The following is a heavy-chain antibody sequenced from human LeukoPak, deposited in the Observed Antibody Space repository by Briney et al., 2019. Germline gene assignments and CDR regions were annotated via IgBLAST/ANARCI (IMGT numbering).Heavy chain of an antibody. J-gene: IGHJ4*02. CDR2: IYYSGST. CDR1: GGSVSSGSYY. Sequence: PSETLSLTCTVSGGSVSSGSYYWSWLRQPPGKGLEWIGYIYYSGSTNYNPSLKSRVTISGDTSKNQFPLKLSSVTAGDAAVYYCARDRRYFDWLLPDYWGQGTLVTVSS. V-gene: IGHV4-61*01. CDR3: ARDRRYFDWLLPDY. D-gene: IGHD3-9*01.